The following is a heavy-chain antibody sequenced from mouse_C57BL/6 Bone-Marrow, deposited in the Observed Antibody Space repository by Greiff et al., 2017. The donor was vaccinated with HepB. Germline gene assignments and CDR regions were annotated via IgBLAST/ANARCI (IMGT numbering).Heavy chain of an antibody. Sequence: VMLVESGPGLVAPSQSLSITCTVSGFSLTSYAISWVRQPPGKGLEWLGVIWTGGGTNYNSALKSRLSISKDNSKSQVFLKMNSLQTDDTARYYCARKKGNWDRWYFDVWGTGTTVTVSS. V-gene: IGHV2-9-1*01. CDR2: IWTGGGT. CDR3: ARKKGNWDRWYFDV. CDR1: GFSLTSYA. J-gene: IGHJ1*03. D-gene: IGHD4-1*01.